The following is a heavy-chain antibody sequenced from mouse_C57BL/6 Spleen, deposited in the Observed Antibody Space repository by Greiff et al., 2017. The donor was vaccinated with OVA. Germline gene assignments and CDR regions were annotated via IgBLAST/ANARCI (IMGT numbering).Heavy chain of an antibody. CDR1: GYAFTNYL. J-gene: IGHJ3*01. CDR2: INPGSGGT. CDR3: ARRKGYDYDVAWFAY. V-gene: IGHV1-54*01. Sequence: QVHVKQSGAELVRPGTSVKVSCKASGYAFTNYLIEWVKQRPGQGLEWIGVINPGSGGTNYNEKFKGKATLTADKSSSTAYMQLSSLTSEDSAVYFCARRKGYDYDVAWFAYWGQGTLVTVSA. D-gene: IGHD2-4*01.